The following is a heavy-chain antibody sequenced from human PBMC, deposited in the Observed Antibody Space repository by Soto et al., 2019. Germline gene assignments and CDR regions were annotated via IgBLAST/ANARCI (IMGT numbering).Heavy chain of an antibody. CDR1: GGTFSSYA. V-gene: IGHV1-69*13. CDR2: IIPIFGTA. J-gene: IGHJ5*02. Sequence: ASVKVSCKASGGTFSSYAISWVRQAPGQGLEWMGGIIPIFGTANYAQKFQGRVTITADESTSTAYMELSSLRPEDTAVYYCARELREAAAGWFDPWGQGTLVTVSS. D-gene: IGHD6-13*01. CDR3: ARELREAAAGWFDP.